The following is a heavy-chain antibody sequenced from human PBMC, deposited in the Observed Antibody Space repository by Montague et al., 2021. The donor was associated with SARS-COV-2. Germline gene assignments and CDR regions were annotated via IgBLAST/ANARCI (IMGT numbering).Heavy chain of an antibody. CDR3: ARGYYDILTGYLDAFDI. CDR2: IDWDDDK. V-gene: IGHV2-70*13. CDR1: GFSLSTKGMC. D-gene: IGHD3-9*01. Sequence: PALVKPTKTLTLTCSFSGFSLSTKGMCVNWIRQPPGKALEWLALIDWDDDKYYSPSLETRLTISKDTSKNQVVLTMTNMDPADTGTYYCARGYYDILTGYLDAFDIWGQGTMVTVSS. J-gene: IGHJ3*02.